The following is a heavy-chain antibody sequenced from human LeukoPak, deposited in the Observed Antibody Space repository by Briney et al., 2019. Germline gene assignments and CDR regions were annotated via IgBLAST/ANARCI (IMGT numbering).Heavy chain of an antibody. D-gene: IGHD6-6*01. CDR3: ARGGKYSSLPNFDY. J-gene: IGHJ4*02. CDR1: GFTFSSYA. V-gene: IGHV3-64*01. Sequence: QPGESLRLSCLASGFTFSSYAMHWVRQAPGKGLEYVSAVSSNGDNTYYANSVKGRFTISRDNSKNTLYLQMGSLRAEDMAVYSCARGGKYSSLPNFDYWGQGTLVTVSS. CDR2: VSSNGDNT.